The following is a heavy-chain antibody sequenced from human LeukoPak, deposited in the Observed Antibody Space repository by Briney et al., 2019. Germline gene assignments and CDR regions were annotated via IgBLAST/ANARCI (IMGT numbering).Heavy chain of an antibody. Sequence: GGSLRLSCAASGFTFNSYGMHWVRQAPGKGLEWVAVISYDGSNKYYADSVKGRFTISRDNSKNTLYLQMNSLRAEDTAVYYCAKGSVLGLGFFDYWGQGTLVTVSS. V-gene: IGHV3-30*18. CDR3: AKGSVLGLGFFDY. J-gene: IGHJ4*02. CDR1: GFTFNSYG. D-gene: IGHD3-10*01. CDR2: ISYDGSNK.